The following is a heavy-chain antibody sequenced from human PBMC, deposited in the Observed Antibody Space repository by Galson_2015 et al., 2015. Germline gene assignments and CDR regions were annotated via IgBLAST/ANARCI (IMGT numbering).Heavy chain of an antibody. Sequence: SLRLSCAASGFTFSSYGMHWVRQAPGKGLEWVAVISYDGSNKYYADSVKGRFTISRDNSKNTLYLQMNSLRAEDTAMYYCAKDTVTTDYYYGMDVWGQGTTVTVSS. D-gene: IGHD4-17*01. CDR2: ISYDGSNK. V-gene: IGHV3-30*18. CDR1: GFTFSSYG. CDR3: AKDTVTTDYYYGMDV. J-gene: IGHJ6*02.